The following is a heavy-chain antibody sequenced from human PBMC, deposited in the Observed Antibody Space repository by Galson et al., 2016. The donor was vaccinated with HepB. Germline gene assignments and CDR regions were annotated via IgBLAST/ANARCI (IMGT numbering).Heavy chain of an antibody. CDR3: AREFLEADSGWREAFDI. CDR1: GDFVTGASFS. CDR2: IHHTGAT. V-gene: IGHV4-30-2*01. J-gene: IGHJ3*02. Sequence: TLSLTCTVSGDFVTGASFSWNWIRHPPGKGLEWIGNIHHTGATYSNPSLESRVTISLDRSKKQFSLRLTSVTAADTAVYYCAREFLEADSGWREAFDIWGQGTSVTVS. D-gene: IGHD3-3*01.